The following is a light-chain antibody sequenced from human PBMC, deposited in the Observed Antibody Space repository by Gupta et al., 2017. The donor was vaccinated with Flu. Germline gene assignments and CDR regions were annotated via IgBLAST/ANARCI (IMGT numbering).Light chain of an antibody. Sequence: SPGQTASITCSGDNLGDKYVCWYQQKPGQSPVVVIYQDDKRPSGIPERFSGSNSGNTATLTISGTQAMDEADYYCQAWDSSLYVFGTGTKVTVL. CDR1: NLGDKY. CDR2: QDD. V-gene: IGLV3-1*01. CDR3: QAWDSSLYV. J-gene: IGLJ1*01.